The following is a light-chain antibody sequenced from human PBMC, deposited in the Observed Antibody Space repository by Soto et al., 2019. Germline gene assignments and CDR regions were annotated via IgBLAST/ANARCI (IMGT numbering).Light chain of an antibody. CDR1: SSNIGSEN. Sequence: QSVLTQPPSASGTPGQRVTISCSGSSSNIGSENVNWYQQLPGTAPKLLIYRNNQRPSGVPDRFSGSKSGTSASLAISGLQSEDEADYYCGAWDVTLNGYVFGLGTKLTVL. CDR3: GAWDVTLNGYV. J-gene: IGLJ1*01. V-gene: IGLV1-44*01. CDR2: RNN.